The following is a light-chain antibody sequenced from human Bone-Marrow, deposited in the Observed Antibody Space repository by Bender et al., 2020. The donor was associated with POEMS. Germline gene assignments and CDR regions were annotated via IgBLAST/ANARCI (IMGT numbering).Light chain of an antibody. CDR3: CSYAGSISWV. CDR1: SSDVGAYNY. J-gene: IGLJ3*02. Sequence: QSALTQPASVSGSPGQSITISCTATSSDVGAYNYVSWYQQYPGKAPKLMIYDVTDRPSGVSDRFSGSKSGNTASLTISGLQTEDEADYYCCSYAGSISWVFGGGAKLTVL. CDR2: DVT. V-gene: IGLV2-23*02.